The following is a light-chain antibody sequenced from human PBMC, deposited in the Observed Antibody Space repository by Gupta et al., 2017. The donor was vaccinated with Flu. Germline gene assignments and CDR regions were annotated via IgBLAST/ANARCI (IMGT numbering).Light chain of an antibody. V-gene: IGLV3-9*01. Sequence: SDDLTQPTLVSVALGQTAKITCEGNFMGGEDVHWYQHSSGQAPLLVIYRNTNRFSGIPERFSAAKSGTTANLTIDGVQGGEDAYYYCPMWDSGTAVFGTGTKVTVL. CDR1: FMGGED. J-gene: IGLJ1*01. CDR3: PMWDSGTAV. CDR2: RNT.